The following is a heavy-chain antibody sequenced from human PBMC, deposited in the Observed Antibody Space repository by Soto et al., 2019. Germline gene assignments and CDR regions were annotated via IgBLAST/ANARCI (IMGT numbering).Heavy chain of an antibody. CDR1: GVTCDDYA. Sequence: GGSLRLSCAASGVTCDDYAMHWVRQAPEKGLEWVSGISWNSGSIGYADSVKGRFTISRDNAKNSLYLQMNSLRGEDTALYYWQKVTAAAGIPKLNMNVGGKGPTATVS. J-gene: IGHJ6*03. CDR3: QKVTAAAGIPKLNMNV. D-gene: IGHD6-13*01. CDR2: ISWNSGSI. V-gene: IGHV3-9*01.